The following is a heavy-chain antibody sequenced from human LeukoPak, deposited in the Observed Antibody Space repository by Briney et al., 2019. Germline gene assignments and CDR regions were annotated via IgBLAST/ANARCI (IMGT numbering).Heavy chain of an antibody. D-gene: IGHD1-26*01. CDR1: GFTFRTYW. CDR2: INSDGNII. V-gene: IGHV3-74*01. Sequence: GGSLRLSCAASGFTFRTYWMHWVRQVPGNGLVWVSRINSDGNIITYADSVKGRFTISRDNTRNMVYLQMNSLTAEDSAVYYCVAGMGNYWGQGTLVSV. J-gene: IGHJ4*02. CDR3: VAGMGNY.